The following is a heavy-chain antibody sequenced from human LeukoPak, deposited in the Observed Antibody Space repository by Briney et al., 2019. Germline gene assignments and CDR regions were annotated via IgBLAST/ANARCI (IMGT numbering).Heavy chain of an antibody. Sequence: HSGGSLRLSCAASGFTFSSYAMSWVRQAPGKGLEWVSAISGSGGSTYYADSVKGRFTISRDNSKNTLYLQMNSLRAEDTAVYYCAKKGAAAGTGYYFDYWGQGTLVTVSS. CDR2: ISGSGGST. CDR3: AKKGAAAGTGYYFDY. V-gene: IGHV3-23*01. J-gene: IGHJ4*02. CDR1: GFTFSSYA. D-gene: IGHD6-13*01.